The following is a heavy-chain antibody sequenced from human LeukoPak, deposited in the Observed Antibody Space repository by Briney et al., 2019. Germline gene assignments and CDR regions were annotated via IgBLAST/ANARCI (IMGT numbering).Heavy chain of an antibody. D-gene: IGHD4-17*01. J-gene: IGHJ4*02. CDR1: GFTFSSYA. V-gene: IGHV3-30-3*01. Sequence: PGGSLSLSCAASGFTFSSYAMHWVRQAPGKGLEWVAVISYDGSNKYYADSVKGRFTISRDNSKNTLYLQMNSLRAEDTAVYYCARLSAVPNDYGDAGGGWGQGTLVTVSS. CDR2: ISYDGSNK. CDR3: ARLSAVPNDYGDAGGG.